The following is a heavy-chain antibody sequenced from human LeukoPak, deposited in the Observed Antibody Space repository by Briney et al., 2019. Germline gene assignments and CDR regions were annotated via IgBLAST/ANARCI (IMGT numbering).Heavy chain of an antibody. V-gene: IGHV1-46*01. CDR2: ISPTGGST. CDR3: AKIPQVAIFSVPNFDY. Sequence: ASVKVSCKAFGYTFTSNYMHWVRQAPGQGPEWMGVISPTGGSTTYAQKFQDRLTLTRDMSTSTDYLELSSLRSEDTAVYYCAKIPQVAIFSVPNFDYWGQGTLVTVSS. J-gene: IGHJ4*02. D-gene: IGHD3-3*01. CDR1: GYTFTSNY.